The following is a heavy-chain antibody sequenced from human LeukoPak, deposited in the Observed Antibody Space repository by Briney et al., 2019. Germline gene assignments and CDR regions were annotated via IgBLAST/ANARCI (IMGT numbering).Heavy chain of an antibody. CDR2: INHSVST. CDR3: ARSRRRYVDTAMVQALVP. Sequence: SETLSLTCAVYGGSFSGYYWRWIRQPPGKGLEWIGEINHSVSTNYNTSLKSQVPISVDTSKNQFSLKLSSVTAADTAVYYCARSRRRYVDTAMVQALVPWGEGGLVTVS. CDR1: GGSFSGYY. V-gene: IGHV4-34*01. J-gene: IGHJ5*02. D-gene: IGHD5-18*01.